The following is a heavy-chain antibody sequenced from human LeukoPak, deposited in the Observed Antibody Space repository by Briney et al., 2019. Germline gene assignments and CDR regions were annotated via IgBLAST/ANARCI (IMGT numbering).Heavy chain of an antibody. Sequence: GGSLRLSCAASGFTFSSYGMHWVRQAPGKGLEWVAVISYDGSNKYYADSVKGRFTISRDNSKNTLYLQMNSLRAEDTAVYYCAKAGSGYSGFGDFDYWGQGTLVTVSS. CDR2: ISYDGSNK. V-gene: IGHV3-30*18. CDR1: GFTFSSYG. CDR3: AKAGSGYSGFGDFDY. J-gene: IGHJ4*02. D-gene: IGHD5-12*01.